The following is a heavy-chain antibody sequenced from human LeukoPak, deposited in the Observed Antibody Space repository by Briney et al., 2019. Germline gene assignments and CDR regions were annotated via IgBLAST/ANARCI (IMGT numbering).Heavy chain of an antibody. CDR1: GGSFSGYY. J-gene: IGHJ5*02. CDR3: ARGLVAGYYLVGWFDP. D-gene: IGHD3-9*01. Sequence: PSETLSLTCAVYGGSFSGYYWSWIRQPPGKGLEWIGEINHSGSTNYNPSLKSRVTISVDTSKNQFSLKLSSVTAADTAVYYCARGLVAGYYLVGWFDPWGQGTLVTVSP. V-gene: IGHV4-34*01. CDR2: INHSGST.